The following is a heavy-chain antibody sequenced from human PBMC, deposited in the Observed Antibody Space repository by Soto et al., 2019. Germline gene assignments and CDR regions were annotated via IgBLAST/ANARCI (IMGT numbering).Heavy chain of an antibody. Sequence: ASVKVSCKASGYTFTSYAMHWVRQAPGQRLEWMGWINAGNGNTKYSQKFQGRVTITRDTSASTAYMELSSLRSEDTAVYYCVRVTIFGVDPTDYWGQGTLVTVSS. CDR2: INAGNGNT. V-gene: IGHV1-3*01. D-gene: IGHD3-3*01. J-gene: IGHJ4*02. CDR1: GYTFTSYA. CDR3: VRVTIFGVDPTDY.